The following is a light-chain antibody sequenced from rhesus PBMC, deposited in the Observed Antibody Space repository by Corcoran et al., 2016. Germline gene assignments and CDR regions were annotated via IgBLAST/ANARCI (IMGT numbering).Light chain of an antibody. V-gene: IGKV1-22*01. CDR2: KAS. Sequence: DIQMTQSPSSLSASVGDKVTITCRASQGISSWLAWYQQKPGKAPKPLIYKASRLQSGVPSRFSGSGAGTDLTLTISSLQPEEFATYYYLQYSSSWTFGQGTKVEIK. CDR1: QGISSW. CDR3: LQYSSSWT. J-gene: IGKJ1*01.